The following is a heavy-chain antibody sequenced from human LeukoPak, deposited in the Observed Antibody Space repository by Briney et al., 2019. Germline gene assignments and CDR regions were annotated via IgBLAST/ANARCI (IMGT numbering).Heavy chain of an antibody. J-gene: IGHJ4*02. CDR1: GVSFSGYY. CDR2: INRSGST. D-gene: IGHD6-19*01. V-gene: IGHV4-34*01. CDR3: ARGLRGWYGFDY. Sequence: PSETLSLTCAVYGVSFSGYYWSWIRQPPGKGLEWIGEINRSGSTNYNPSLKSRVTISVDTSKNQFSLKLSSVAAADTAVYYCARGLRGWYGFDYWGQGTLVTVSS.